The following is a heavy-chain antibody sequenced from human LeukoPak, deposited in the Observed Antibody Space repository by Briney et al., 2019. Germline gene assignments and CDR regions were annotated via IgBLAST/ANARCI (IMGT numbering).Heavy chain of an antibody. Sequence: SQTLSLTCAVSGGSIGSGGYSWSWIRQPPGEGLEWIGYIYHSGSTYYNPSLKSRVTISVDRSKNQFSLKLSSVTAADTAVYYCAREAYCGGDCSGWFDPWGQGTLVTVSS. CDR3: AREAYCGGDCSGWFDP. V-gene: IGHV4-30-2*01. CDR2: IYHSGST. CDR1: GGSIGSGGYS. J-gene: IGHJ5*02. D-gene: IGHD2-21*02.